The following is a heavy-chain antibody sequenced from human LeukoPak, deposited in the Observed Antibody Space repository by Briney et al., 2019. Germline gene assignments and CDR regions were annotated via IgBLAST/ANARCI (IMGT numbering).Heavy chain of an antibody. CDR1: GFTFSSYW. CDR3: VRDRGTYRPIDY. D-gene: IGHD1-26*01. J-gene: IGHJ4*02. V-gene: IGHV3-74*01. CDR2: INSDGSST. Sequence: GGSLRLSCAASGFTFSSYWMHWVRQAPGKGLVWVSRINSDGSSTSYADSVKGRFTISRDNAKNTLYLQMNSLRAEDTAIYYCVRDRGTYRPIDYWGQGTLVTVSS.